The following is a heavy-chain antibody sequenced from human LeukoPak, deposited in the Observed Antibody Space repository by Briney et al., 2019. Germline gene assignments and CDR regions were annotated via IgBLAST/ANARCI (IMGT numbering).Heavy chain of an antibody. CDR2: ISAYNGNT. Sequence: ASVKVSCKASGYTFTSYGISWVRQAPGQGLEWMGWISAYNGNTNYAQKLQGRVTMTTDTSTSTAYMELRSLRSDDTAVYYCARDGAPQWLVQRALDIWGQGTMVTVSS. D-gene: IGHD6-19*01. CDR1: GYTFTSYG. V-gene: IGHV1-18*01. J-gene: IGHJ3*02. CDR3: ARDGAPQWLVQRALDI.